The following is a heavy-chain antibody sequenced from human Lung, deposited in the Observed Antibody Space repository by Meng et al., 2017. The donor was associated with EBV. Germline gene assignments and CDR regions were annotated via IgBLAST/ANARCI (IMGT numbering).Heavy chain of an antibody. CDR2: IYYRGST. CDR3: ARGQRSYSGSYPEWFDP. D-gene: IGHD1-26*01. V-gene: IGHV4-39*01. Sequence: PGRVNPTAPLPRPCIVCGGPIRSTSYFGGVIRQPPGKGLEWLATIYYRGSTYSNPSLKSRLTISVDTSKNQFSLNLSSVTAADTAVYYCARGQRSYSGSYPEWFDPWGQGTLVTVPS. J-gene: IGHJ5*02. CDR1: GGPIRSTSYF.